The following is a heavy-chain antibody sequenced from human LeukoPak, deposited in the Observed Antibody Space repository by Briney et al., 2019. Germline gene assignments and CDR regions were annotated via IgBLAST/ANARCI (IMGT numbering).Heavy chain of an antibody. J-gene: IGHJ4*02. V-gene: IGHV3-48*01. CDR2: ISSSSSTM. D-gene: IGHD5-18*01. CDR1: GFTFSSYS. Sequence: PGGSLRLSCAASGFTFSSYSMNWVRQAPGKGLEWVSYISSSSSTMYYADSVKGRFTISRDNAKNSLYLQMNSLRAEDTAVYYCAREDSYGYESGDYWGQGTLVTVSS. CDR3: AREDSYGYESGDY.